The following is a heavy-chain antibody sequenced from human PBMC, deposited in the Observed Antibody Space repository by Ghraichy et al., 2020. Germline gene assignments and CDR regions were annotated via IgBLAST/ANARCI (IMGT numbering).Heavy chain of an antibody. V-gene: IGHV3-74*01. J-gene: IGHJ5*02. CDR2: INSDGSST. Sequence: GESLNISCAASGFTFSSYWMHWVRQAPGKGLVWVSRINSDGSSTSYADSVKGRFTISRDNAKNTLYLQMNSLRAEDTAVYYCARDQLGGSYTDDGFDPWGQGTLVTVSS. CDR1: GFTFSSYW. CDR3: ARDQLGGSYTDDGFDP. D-gene: IGHD1-26*01.